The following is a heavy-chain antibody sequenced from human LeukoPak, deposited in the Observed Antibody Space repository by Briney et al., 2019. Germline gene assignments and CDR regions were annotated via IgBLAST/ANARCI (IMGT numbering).Heavy chain of an antibody. CDR3: ARGDLGYCSGGSCYLYYFDY. D-gene: IGHD2-15*01. J-gene: IGHJ4*02. CDR2: IFYSGNT. CDR1: GGSISSATSY. V-gene: IGHV4-39*01. Sequence: PSETLSLTCTVSGGSISSATSYWAWIRQPPGKGLEWIGSIFYSGNTYYNPSLKSRVTISVDTSKNQFSLKLSSVTAADTAVYYCARGDLGYCSGGSCYLYYFDYWGQGTLVTVSS.